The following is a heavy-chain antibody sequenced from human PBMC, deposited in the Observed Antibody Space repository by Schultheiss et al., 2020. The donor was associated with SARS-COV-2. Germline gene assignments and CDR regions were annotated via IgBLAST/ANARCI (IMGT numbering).Heavy chain of an antibody. CDR3: ATTDYGDYRFDY. CDR1: GYTFNAYY. Sequence: ASVKVSCKASGYTFNAYYIHWVRQAPGQGLEWMGWISAYNGNTNYAQKLQGRVTMTTDTSTSTAYIELRSLRSDDTAVYYCATTDYGDYRFDYWGQGTLVTVSS. CDR2: ISAYNGNT. D-gene: IGHD4-17*01. J-gene: IGHJ4*02. V-gene: IGHV1-18*04.